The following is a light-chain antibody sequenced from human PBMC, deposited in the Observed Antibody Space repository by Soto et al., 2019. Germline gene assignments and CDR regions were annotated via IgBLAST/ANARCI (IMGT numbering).Light chain of an antibody. J-gene: IGKJ1*01. CDR3: LQHNEFPWT. V-gene: IGKV1-17*01. CDR1: QGVTNH. Sequence: DIQMTQSPSSLSASVGDRVTITCRASQGVTNHLAWYQQKPGEAPKRLVYDVSSLQSGVPSRFSGSGFGTEFTLTIISLQPEDLATYYCLQHNEFPWTFGQGTKVEMK. CDR2: DVS.